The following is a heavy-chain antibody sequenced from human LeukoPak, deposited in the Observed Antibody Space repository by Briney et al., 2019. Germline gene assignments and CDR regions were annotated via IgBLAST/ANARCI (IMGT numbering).Heavy chain of an antibody. CDR3: AREIVATYSSYQPTGTNWFDP. CDR1: GFTVSSNY. CDR2: IKTDGSST. D-gene: IGHD5-12*01. Sequence: PGGSLRLSCAASGFTVSSNYMSWVRQAPGKGLEWVSRIKTDGSSTDYADSVKGRFTISRDNAKNTLYLQMNSLRAEDTAVYYCAREIVATYSSYQPTGTNWFDPWGQGTLVTVSS. J-gene: IGHJ5*02. V-gene: IGHV3-74*01.